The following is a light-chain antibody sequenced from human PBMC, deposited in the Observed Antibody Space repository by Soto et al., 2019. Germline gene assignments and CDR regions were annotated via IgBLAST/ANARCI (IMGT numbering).Light chain of an antibody. Sequence: DIQMTQSPSTLSASVGDRVTIACRASQSISSWLAWYQQKPGKAPKRLIYKASTLKSGVPSSFSGSGSGTEFTLTISSLQPDDFATYYCQHYNSYSEAFGQGTKVDIK. CDR2: KAS. J-gene: IGKJ1*01. V-gene: IGKV1-5*03. CDR1: QSISSW. CDR3: QHYNSYSEA.